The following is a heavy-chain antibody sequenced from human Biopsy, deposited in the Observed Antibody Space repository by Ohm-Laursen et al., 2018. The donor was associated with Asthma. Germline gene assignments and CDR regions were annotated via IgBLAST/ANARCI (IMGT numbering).Heavy chain of an antibody. CDR1: GFSVSNNY. V-gene: IGHV3-53*05. CDR2: IYSGGTT. CDR3: ARDSLGISGTIYWYDW. J-gene: IGHJ4*02. Sequence: SLRLSCAASGFSVSNNYMSWVRQAPGKGLEWFSVIYSGGTTYYADSVKGRFTISRDSSKNTLYLQMNSLRADDTAVYFCARDSLGISGTIYWYDWWGQGTLVTVSS. D-gene: IGHD1-7*01.